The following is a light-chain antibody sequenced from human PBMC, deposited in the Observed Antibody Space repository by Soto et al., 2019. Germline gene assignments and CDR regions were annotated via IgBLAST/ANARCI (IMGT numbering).Light chain of an antibody. CDR3: SSYTSSSTRV. V-gene: IGLV1-40*01. CDR1: SSNIGAGYD. J-gene: IGLJ1*01. CDR2: EVN. Sequence: QSVLAQPPSVSGAPGQRVTISCTGSSSNIGAGYDVHWYQQLPGTAPKLLIYEVNNRPSGVSNRFSGSKSGNTASLTISGLQAEDEADYYCSSYTSSSTRVFGTGTKVTVL.